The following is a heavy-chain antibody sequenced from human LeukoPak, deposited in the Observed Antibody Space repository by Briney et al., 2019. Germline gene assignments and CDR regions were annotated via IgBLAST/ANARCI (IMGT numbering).Heavy chain of an antibody. Sequence: GGSLRLSCAASGFTFSNAWMNWVRQAPGKGLGWVGRIKSKTDGGTTDYAAPVKGRFTISRDDSKNTLYLQMNSLKTEDTAVYYCTTEVWQLGQSYYYYYGMDVWGQGTTVTVSS. V-gene: IGHV3-15*07. J-gene: IGHJ6*02. CDR2: IKSKTDGGTT. CDR3: TTEVWQLGQSYYYYYGMDV. D-gene: IGHD6-6*01. CDR1: GFTFSNAW.